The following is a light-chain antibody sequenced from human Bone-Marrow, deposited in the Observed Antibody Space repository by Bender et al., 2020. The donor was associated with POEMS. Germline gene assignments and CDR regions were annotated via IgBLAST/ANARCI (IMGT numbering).Light chain of an antibody. CDR3: AVWEDSLNGWV. CDR2: SSN. Sequence: QSVLTQPPSASGTPGQRVTISCSGGSSNIGAHAVNWYQHLPGTAPKLRIYSSNRRPSAVPDLFSGSRSGTSASLAKRGLQSEDEANYYCAVWEDSLNGWVFGGGTKLTVL. J-gene: IGLJ3*02. V-gene: IGLV1-44*01. CDR1: SSNIGAHA.